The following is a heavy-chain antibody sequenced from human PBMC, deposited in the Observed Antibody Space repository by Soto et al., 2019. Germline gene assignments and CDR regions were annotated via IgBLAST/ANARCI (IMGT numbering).Heavy chain of an antibody. CDR1: GYTFTGYY. V-gene: IGHV1-2*02. J-gene: IGHJ4*02. CDR2: INPHSGGT. CDR3: AGTSCSSTTCPTTY. Sequence: ASVKVSCKASGYTFTGYYIYWVRQAPGQGLEWMGWINPHSGGTDSSQKFQGRVTMTRDTSISTAYMELSRLRSDDTAVYYCAGTSCSSTTCPTTYWGQGTLVTVSS. D-gene: IGHD2-2*01.